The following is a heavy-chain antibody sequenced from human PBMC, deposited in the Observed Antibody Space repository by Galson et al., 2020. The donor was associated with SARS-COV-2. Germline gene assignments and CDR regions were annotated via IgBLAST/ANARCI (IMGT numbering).Heavy chain of an antibody. J-gene: IGHJ3*02. Sequence: GGSLRLSCAASGFTFSSYAMHWVRQAPGKGLHWVAAISYDGSTKYYADSVKGRFTISRDNSKNTLFLQMNSLRAEDTAVYYCARARSGSYREAFDIWGQGTMVTVSS. CDR3: ARARSGSYREAFDI. CDR1: GFTFSSYA. D-gene: IGHD1-26*01. CDR2: ISYDGSTK. V-gene: IGHV3-30*04.